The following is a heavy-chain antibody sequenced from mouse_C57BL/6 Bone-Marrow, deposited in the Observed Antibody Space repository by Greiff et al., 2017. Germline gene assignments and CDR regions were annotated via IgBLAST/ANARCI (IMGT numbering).Heavy chain of an antibody. CDR1: GYAFSSSW. CDR2: IYPGDGDT. CDR3: ARKGALEGAMDY. J-gene: IGHJ4*01. Sequence: VKLVESGPELVKPGASVKISCKASGYAFSSSWMNWVKQRPGKGLEWIGRIYPGDGDTNYNGKFKGKATLTADKSSSTAYMQLSSLTSEDSAVYFCARKGALEGAMDYWGQGTSVTVSS. V-gene: IGHV1-82*01.